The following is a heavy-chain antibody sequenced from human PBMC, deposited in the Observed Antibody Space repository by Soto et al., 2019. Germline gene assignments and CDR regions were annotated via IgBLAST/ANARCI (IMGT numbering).Heavy chain of an antibody. J-gene: IGHJ5*02. Sequence: SETLSLTCTVSGASIRVHSYYWTWIRQPPGKGLEWIGSSYYSGTTYFNPSLKRRATISVDTSKNQFSLRLSSVTAADTAIYYCTRRYNWNDNYFGPRGPGALVTVSS. CDR3: TRRYNWNDNYFGP. CDR2: SYYSGTT. V-gene: IGHV4-39*01. CDR1: GASIRVHSYY. D-gene: IGHD1-20*01.